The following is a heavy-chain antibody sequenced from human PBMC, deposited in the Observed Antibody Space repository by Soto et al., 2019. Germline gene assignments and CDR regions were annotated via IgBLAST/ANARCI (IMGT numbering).Heavy chain of an antibody. CDR1: GGSISSYY. Sequence: SETLSLTCIVSGGSISSYYWSWIRQAPGKGLEWIGYVYHNGNTNNNPSLRSRVTISIDTSRNHFSLKLNSVTAADTAVYYCARGFCTGDGCQLNYFDYWGQGALVTVSS. D-gene: IGHD2-8*02. CDR2: VYHNGNT. V-gene: IGHV4-59*01. CDR3: ARGFCTGDGCQLNYFDY. J-gene: IGHJ4*02.